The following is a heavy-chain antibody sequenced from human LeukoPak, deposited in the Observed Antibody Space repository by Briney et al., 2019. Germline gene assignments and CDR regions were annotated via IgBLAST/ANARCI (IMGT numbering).Heavy chain of an antibody. CDR1: GFTVSSNY. J-gene: IGHJ4*02. V-gene: IGHV3-53*01. Sequence: PGGSLRLSCAASGFTVSSNYMSWVRQAPGKGLERVSVIYSGGSTYYADSVKGRFTISRDNSKNTLYLQMNSRRAEDTAVYYCARRLLGYSSGWYYFDYWGQGTLVTVSS. CDR3: ARRLLGYSSGWYYFDY. CDR2: IYSGGST. D-gene: IGHD6-19*01.